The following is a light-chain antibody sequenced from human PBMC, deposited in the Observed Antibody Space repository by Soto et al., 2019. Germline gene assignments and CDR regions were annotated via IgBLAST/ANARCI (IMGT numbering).Light chain of an antibody. J-gene: IGLJ2*01. V-gene: IGLV7-46*01. CDR3: LLSYSGARPVV. CDR1: TGAVTSGHY. Sequence: QAVVTQEPSLTVSPGGTVTLTCGSSTGAVTSGHYPYWFQQKPGQAPRTLIYDTSNKHSWPPARFSGSLLGGKAALTLSGAQPEDEAEYYCLLSYSGARPVVFGGGTQLTVL. CDR2: DTS.